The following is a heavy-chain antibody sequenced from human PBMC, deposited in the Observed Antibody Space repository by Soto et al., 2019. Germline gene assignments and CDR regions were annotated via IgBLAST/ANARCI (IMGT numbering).Heavy chain of an antibody. Sequence: SLKIAFQGYGYIFTSYWIGWVLQRPFKCLAWMWIIYPGDSYTRYIPSFQGQVTISADKSISTAYLQCSSLKASDTAMYYCERADSSGYWARAPDYYYGMDVWGQGITVPVSS. J-gene: IGHJ6*01. CDR3: ERADSSGYWARAPDYYYGMDV. V-gene: IGHV5-51*01. D-gene: IGHD3-22*01. CDR2: IYPGDSYT. CDR1: GYIFTSYW.